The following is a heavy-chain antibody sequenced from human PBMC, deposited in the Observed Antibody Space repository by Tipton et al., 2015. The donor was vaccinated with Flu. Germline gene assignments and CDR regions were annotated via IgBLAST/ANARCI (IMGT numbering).Heavy chain of an antibody. V-gene: IGHV3-9*01. CDR3: AKARGAGATSLEY. J-gene: IGHJ4*02. CDR2: INWNGGRF. D-gene: IGHD1-1*01. Sequence: SLRLSCEGAGYNFGEYGMHWVRQVPGKGLEWVSGINWNGGRFGYADSVKGRFTISRDNAKNSLYLEMNSLRPEDTGVYYCAKARGAGATSLEYWGQGTLVTVSS. CDR1: GYNFGEYG.